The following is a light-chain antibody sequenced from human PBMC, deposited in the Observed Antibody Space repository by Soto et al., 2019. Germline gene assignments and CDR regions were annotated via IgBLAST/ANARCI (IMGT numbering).Light chain of an antibody. CDR2: DVN. CDR1: ISAIGAYNY. J-gene: IGLJ2*01. V-gene: IGLV2-14*03. Sequence: QSVLTQPASVSGSPGQSITISCTGTISAIGAYNYVSWYQQHPGKAPKLMIYDVNIRPSGVSNRFSGSKSGNTASLTISGLQADDEADYYCTSWTTSTTMIFGGGTKLTVL. CDR3: TSWTTSTTMI.